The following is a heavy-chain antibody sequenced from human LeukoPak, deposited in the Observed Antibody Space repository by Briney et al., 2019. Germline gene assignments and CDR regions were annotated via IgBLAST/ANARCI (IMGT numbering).Heavy chain of an antibody. Sequence: VKVSCKASGFTFTNSAMQWVRQARGQRLEWIGWIVVASGNTKYAQKFQERVTITRDMSTSTAYMELSSLSPEDTAVYYCAAAPIEMQQRGFDYWGQGTLVTVSS. CDR3: AAAPIEMQQRGFDY. CDR1: GFTFTNSA. CDR2: IVVASGNT. J-gene: IGHJ4*02. D-gene: IGHD5-24*01. V-gene: IGHV1-58*02.